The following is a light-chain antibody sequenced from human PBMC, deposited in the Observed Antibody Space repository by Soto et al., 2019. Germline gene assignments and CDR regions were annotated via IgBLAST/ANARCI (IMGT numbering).Light chain of an antibody. CDR3: QQYNSHPYT. V-gene: IGKV1-5*03. J-gene: IGKJ2*01. Sequence: DIQMTQSPSTLSASVGDRVTITCRASESISTWLAWYQQKPGKAPKLLIYKASSSESGVPSSFSGSGSGTEFTLTISSLQPDDFATYYCQQYNSHPYTFGQGTRLEI. CDR1: ESISTW. CDR2: KAS.